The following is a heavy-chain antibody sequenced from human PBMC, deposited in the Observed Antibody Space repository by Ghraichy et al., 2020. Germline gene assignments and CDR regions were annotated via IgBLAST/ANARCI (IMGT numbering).Heavy chain of an antibody. Sequence: SQTLSLTCTVSGGSITTSNYYWGWIRQPPGKGLEWIGSIYYIGDTLYNPSLKSRVTMSVDTSKNQFSLKLRSVTTADTAVYFCARPGSSGPYGMDVWGQGTTVTVSS. J-gene: IGHJ6*02. V-gene: IGHV4-39*01. CDR3: ARPGSSGPYGMDV. CDR2: IYYIGDT. D-gene: IGHD6-25*01. CDR1: GGSITTSNYY.